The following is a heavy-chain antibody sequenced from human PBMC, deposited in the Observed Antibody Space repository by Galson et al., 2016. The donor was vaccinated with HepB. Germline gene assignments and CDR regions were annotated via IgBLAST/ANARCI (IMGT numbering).Heavy chain of an antibody. D-gene: IGHD7-27*01. V-gene: IGHV3-11*04. Sequence: SLRLSCAASRFTFSDYYMSWIRQAPGKGLEFVSYISSSGDTIYYADSVKGRFTISRDNTKNSLYLQMNSLRAEDTAVYYCAREANRGSSRDDFDYGGTGTLVTVSS. CDR3: AREANRGSSRDDFDY. J-gene: IGHJ4*02. CDR1: RFTFSDYY. CDR2: ISSSGDTI.